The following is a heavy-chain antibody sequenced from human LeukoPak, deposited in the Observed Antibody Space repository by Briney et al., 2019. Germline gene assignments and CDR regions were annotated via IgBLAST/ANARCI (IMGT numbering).Heavy chain of an antibody. V-gene: IGHV3-21*01. Sequence: KAGESLRLSCAASGFSFSSYSMKWVRQAPRKGLDWVSSISSSSSYIYYADSAKGRFTISRDNAKNSLYLQMNSLRAEDTAVYYCARGRNYYGSGSYYNPNFDYWGQGTLVTVSS. CDR3: ARGRNYYGSGSYYNPNFDY. CDR2: ISSSSSYI. CDR1: GFSFSSYS. J-gene: IGHJ4*02. D-gene: IGHD3-10*01.